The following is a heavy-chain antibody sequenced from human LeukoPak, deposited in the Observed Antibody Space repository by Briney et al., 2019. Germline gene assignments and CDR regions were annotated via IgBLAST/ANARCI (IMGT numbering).Heavy chain of an antibody. D-gene: IGHD3-22*01. Sequence: GGSLTLSCAAFEFIFSNYTMNWVRQAPGKGLEWVSSISSRSTYMYYADSVKGRFTISRDNSKNTLYLQMNSLRAEDTAVYYCAKGVGYYDSSGYYYWGQGTLVTVSS. CDR2: ISSRSTYM. CDR3: AKGVGYYDSSGYYY. CDR1: EFIFSNYT. J-gene: IGHJ4*02. V-gene: IGHV3-21*01.